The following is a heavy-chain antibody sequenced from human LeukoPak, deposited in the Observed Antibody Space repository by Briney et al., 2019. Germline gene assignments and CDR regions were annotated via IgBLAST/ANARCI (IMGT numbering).Heavy chain of an antibody. Sequence: GGSLRLSCAASGFTFSSYWMSWVRQAPGKGLEWVANIKQDGSEKYYVDSVKGRFTISRDNAKNSLYLQMNSLRAEDTAVYYCASDRYCSDGSCYLDWGQGTLVTVSS. CDR2: IKQDGSEK. CDR3: ASDRYCSDGSCYLD. J-gene: IGHJ4*02. V-gene: IGHV3-7*01. CDR1: GFTFSSYW. D-gene: IGHD2-15*01.